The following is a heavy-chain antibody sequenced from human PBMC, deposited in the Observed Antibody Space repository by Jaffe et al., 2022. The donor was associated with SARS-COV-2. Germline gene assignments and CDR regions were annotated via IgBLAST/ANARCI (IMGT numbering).Heavy chain of an antibody. D-gene: IGHD2-2*02. CDR1: GFTFSSYG. J-gene: IGHJ4*02. CDR2: ISYDGSNK. Sequence: QVQLVESGGGVVQPGRSLRLSCAASGFTFSSYGMHWVRQAPGKGLEWVAVISYDGSNKYYVDSVKGRFTISRDNSKNTLYLQMNSLRAEDTAVYYCAKDMWRADCSSTSCYSGGNEYWGQGTLVTVSS. V-gene: IGHV3-30*18. CDR3: AKDMWRADCSSTSCYSGGNEY.